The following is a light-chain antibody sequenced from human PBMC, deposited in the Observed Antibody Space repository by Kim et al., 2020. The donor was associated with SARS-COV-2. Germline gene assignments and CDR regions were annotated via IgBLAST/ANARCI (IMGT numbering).Light chain of an antibody. CDR1: QTVLYNSNNKND. V-gene: IGKV4-1*01. CDR2: WAS. Sequence: RATLNCKSSQTVLYNSNNKNDLAWYQQKPGQAPKLLIYWASIRESGVSDRFSGSGSETDFTLTISSLQAEDVAVYYCQQYYSTPPSFGQGTKLEI. CDR3: QQYYSTPPS. J-gene: IGKJ2*03.